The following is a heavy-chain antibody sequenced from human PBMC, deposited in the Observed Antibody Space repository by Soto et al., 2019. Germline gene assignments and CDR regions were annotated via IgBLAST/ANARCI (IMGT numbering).Heavy chain of an antibody. CDR3: ARQSMVQWLVRQGIDV. CDR1: GGSISSYY. Sequence: SETLSLTCTVSGGSISSYYWSWIRQPPGKGLEWIGYIYYSGSTNYNPSLKSRVTISVDTSKNQFSLKLSSVTAADTAVYYCARQSMVQWLVRQGIDVCGKATSVTVS. D-gene: IGHD6-19*01. CDR2: IYYSGST. J-gene: IGHJ6*03. V-gene: IGHV4-59*01.